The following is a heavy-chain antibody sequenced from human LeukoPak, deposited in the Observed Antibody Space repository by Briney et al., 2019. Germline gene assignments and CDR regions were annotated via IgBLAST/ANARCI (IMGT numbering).Heavy chain of an antibody. D-gene: IGHD6-25*01. Sequence: ASVKVSCKASGGTFISYAISWVRQAPGQGLEWMGGIIPIFGTANYAQKFQGRVTITADESTSTAYMELSSLRSEDTAVYYCARRIEPAATLWGCFAPGGRGPLVTVPS. J-gene: IGHJ5*02. CDR2: IIPIFGTA. CDR3: ARRIEPAATLWGCFAP. V-gene: IGHV1-69*13. CDR1: GGTFISYA.